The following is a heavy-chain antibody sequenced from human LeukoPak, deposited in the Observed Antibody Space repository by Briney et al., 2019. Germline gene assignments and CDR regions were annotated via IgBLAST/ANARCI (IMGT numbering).Heavy chain of an antibody. CDR3: ARGTTDLDY. J-gene: IGHJ4*02. V-gene: IGHV3-23*01. Sequence: QPGGSLRLSCAASGFTFRSYAINWVRQAPGKGLEWVSLISSSGDATYYADSVQGRFTISRDNSRNTLYLHIDSLRVEDTATYYCARGTTDLDYWGQGTRVIVSS. D-gene: IGHD1-14*01. CDR1: GFTFRSYA. CDR2: ISSSGDAT.